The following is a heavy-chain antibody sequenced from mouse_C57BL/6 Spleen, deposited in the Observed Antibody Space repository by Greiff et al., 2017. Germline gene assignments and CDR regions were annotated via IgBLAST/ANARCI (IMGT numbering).Heavy chain of an antibody. Sequence: EVQLVESGGGLVKPGGSLKLSCAASGFTFSDYGMHWVRQAPEKGLEWVAYISSGSSTIYYADTVKGRFTISRDNAKNTLFLQMTSLRSEDTAMYYCARHDYDEAFAYWGQGTLVTVSA. CDR1: GFTFSDYG. D-gene: IGHD2-4*01. CDR2: ISSGSSTI. CDR3: ARHDYDEAFAY. J-gene: IGHJ3*01. V-gene: IGHV5-17*01.